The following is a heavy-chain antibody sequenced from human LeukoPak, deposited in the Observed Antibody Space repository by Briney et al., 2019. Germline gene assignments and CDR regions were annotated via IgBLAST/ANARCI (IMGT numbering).Heavy chain of an antibody. CDR1: GFTFNSYW. J-gene: IGHJ6*03. CDR3: VSGASLAYYMDV. V-gene: IGHV3-74*01. D-gene: IGHD3-10*01. CDR2: INTDGSRT. Sequence: GGSLRLSCAASGFTFNSYWIHWVRQAPGKGLVWVSRINTDGSRTNYADSVKGRFAISRDDAKNTVHLQMYSLGAEDSAVYHCVSGASLAYYMDVWGKGTTVTVSS.